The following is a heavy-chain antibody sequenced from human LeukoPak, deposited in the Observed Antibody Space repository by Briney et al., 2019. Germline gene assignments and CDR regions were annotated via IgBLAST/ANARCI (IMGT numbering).Heavy chain of an antibody. D-gene: IGHD4-17*01. Sequence: ASVKVSCKASGYTFTGYYMHCVRQAPGQGLEWMGLINPNSGGTNYAQKFQGRVTMTRDTSISTAYMELSRLRSDDTAVYYCATPPEDYGDYYYYGMDVWGQGTTVTVSS. CDR3: ATPPEDYGDYYYYGMDV. V-gene: IGHV1-2*02. CDR1: GYTFTGYY. CDR2: INPNSGGT. J-gene: IGHJ6*02.